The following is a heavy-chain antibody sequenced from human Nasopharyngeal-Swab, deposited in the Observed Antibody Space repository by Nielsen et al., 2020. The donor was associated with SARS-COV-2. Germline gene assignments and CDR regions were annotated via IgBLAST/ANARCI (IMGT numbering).Heavy chain of an antibody. CDR2: TGEKAHNYAT. CDR1: GFVFSGSA. CDR3: TTDYYFDY. Sequence: GGSLRLSCAASGFVFSGSAIHWARPASGRGREWVGRTGEKAHNYATTSAASVKGRLTISRDDSKNTAFLQMDSLNTEDTALYYCTTDYYFDYWGQGTLVTVSS. D-gene: IGHD4/OR15-4a*01. J-gene: IGHJ4*02. V-gene: IGHV3-73*01.